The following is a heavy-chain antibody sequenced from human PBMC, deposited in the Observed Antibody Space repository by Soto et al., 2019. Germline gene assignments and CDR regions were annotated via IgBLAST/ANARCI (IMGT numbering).Heavy chain of an antibody. Sequence: ASVKVSCKASGAIFSTYGITWVRQAPGQGLEWMGGIMPFIGTVKYAQKFQGRVTITADKSTTTVYMELSSLRSEDTAVYYCAREGYSGSYFDYWGQGTPVTVSS. J-gene: IGHJ4*02. D-gene: IGHD1-26*01. CDR3: AREGYSGSYFDY. CDR1: GAIFSTYG. CDR2: IMPFIGTV. V-gene: IGHV1-69*06.